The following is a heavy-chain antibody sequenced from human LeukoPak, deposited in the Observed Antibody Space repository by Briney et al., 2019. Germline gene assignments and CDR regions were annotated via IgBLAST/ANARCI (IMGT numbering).Heavy chain of an antibody. CDR3: ARLLRLNTRTSTYYFDY. D-gene: IGHD2-2*01. CDR2: IYYSGST. V-gene: IGHV4-39*01. CDR1: GGSISSSSYY. Sequence: PSETLSLTCTVSGGSISSSSYYWGWIRQPPGKGLEWIGSIYYSGSTYYNPSLKSRVTISVDTSKNQFSLKLSSVTAADTAVYYCARLLRLNTRTSTYYFDYWGQGTLVTVSS. J-gene: IGHJ4*02.